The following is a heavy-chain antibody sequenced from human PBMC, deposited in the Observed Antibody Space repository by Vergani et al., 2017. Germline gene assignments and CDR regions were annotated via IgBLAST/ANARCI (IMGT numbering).Heavy chain of an antibody. J-gene: IGHJ6*02. D-gene: IGHD2-15*01. CDR2: IIPIFGTA. V-gene: IGHV1-69*12. CDR3: ARDCSGGSCYSYGLDV. Sequence: QVQLVQSGAEVKKPGSSVKVSCKASVGTFSSYAISWVRQAPGQGLEWMGGIIPIFGTANYAQKFQGRVTITADEFTSTAYMELTSLRSEDTAVYYCARDCSGGSCYSYGLDVWGQGTTITVSS. CDR1: VGTFSSYA.